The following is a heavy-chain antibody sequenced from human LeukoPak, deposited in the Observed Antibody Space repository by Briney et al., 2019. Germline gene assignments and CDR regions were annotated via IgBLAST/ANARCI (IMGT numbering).Heavy chain of an antibody. D-gene: IGHD6-6*01. J-gene: IGHJ4*02. V-gene: IGHV3-74*01. CDR1: GFTFSSYS. CDR3: ARAAARVRPFDY. Sequence: AGGSLRLSCAASGFTFSSYSMNWVRQAPGKGLVWVSRINTDGSSTSYADSVKGRFTISRDNAKNTLYLQMNSLRAEDTAVYYCARAAARVRPFDYWGQGTLVTVSS. CDR2: INTDGSST.